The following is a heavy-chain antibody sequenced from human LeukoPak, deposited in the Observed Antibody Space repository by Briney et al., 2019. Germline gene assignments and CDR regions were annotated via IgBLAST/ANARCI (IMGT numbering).Heavy chain of an antibody. D-gene: IGHD5-24*01. J-gene: IGHJ3*02. Sequence: PGRSLRLSRAASGFTFSSYAMHWVRQAPGKGLEWVAVISYDGSNKYYAGSVKGRFTISRDNSKNTLYLQMNSLRAEDTAVYYCARDTSAVVEMATMGLKNAFDIWGQGTMVTVSS. V-gene: IGHV3-30*04. CDR2: ISYDGSNK. CDR3: ARDTSAVVEMATMGLKNAFDI. CDR1: GFTFSSYA.